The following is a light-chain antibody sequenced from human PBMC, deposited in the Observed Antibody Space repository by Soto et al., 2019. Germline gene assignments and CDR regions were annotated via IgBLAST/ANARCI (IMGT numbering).Light chain of an antibody. V-gene: IGKV1-27*01. CDR1: QDIGKS. CDR2: ATS. CDR3: QKYNSDPLT. J-gene: IGKJ3*01. Sequence: DIQMTQSPSSLSASVGDRVTITCRASQDIGKSLSWYQQKSGKPPKLLIYATSTLQSGAPFRFSGSGSGTDFTLTISSLQPEDVATYYCQKYNSDPLTFGPGTKVDVK.